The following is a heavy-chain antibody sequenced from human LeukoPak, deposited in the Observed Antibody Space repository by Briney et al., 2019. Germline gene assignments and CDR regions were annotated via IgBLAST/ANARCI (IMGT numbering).Heavy chain of an antibody. V-gene: IGHV1-46*01. CDR3: AREGSVTTPYYYYGMDV. CDR1: GYTFTGYY. D-gene: IGHD4-17*01. J-gene: IGHJ6*04. Sequence: ASVKVSCKASGYTFTGYYMHWVRQAPGQGLEWVGIIKPSGGSTSYAQKFQGRVTMTRDTSTSTVYMELSSLRSEDTALYYCAREGSVTTPYYYYGMDVWGKGTTVTVSS. CDR2: IKPSGGST.